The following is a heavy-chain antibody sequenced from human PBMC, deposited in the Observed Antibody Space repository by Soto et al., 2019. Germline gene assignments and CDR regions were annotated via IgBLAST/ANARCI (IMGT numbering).Heavy chain of an antibody. CDR1: GYTFSRYG. V-gene: IGHV1-18*01. D-gene: IGHD6-6*01. CDR3: ARDRPTSSIRARDYYYAMDF. J-gene: IGHJ6*02. CDR2: ISAYNGNT. Sequence: ASVKVSCKASGYTFSRYGITWVRQAPGQGLEWMGWISAYNGNTNYAQKLQGRVTMTTDTSTTTAYIELRSLTSDDTDVYYCARDRPTSSIRARDYYYAMDFWGQGTTVTVSS.